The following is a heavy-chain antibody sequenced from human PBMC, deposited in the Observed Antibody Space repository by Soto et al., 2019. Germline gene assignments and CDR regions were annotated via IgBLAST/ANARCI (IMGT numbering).Heavy chain of an antibody. J-gene: IGHJ6*02. D-gene: IGHD2-2*01. CDR1: GFTFSSYA. V-gene: IGHV3-23*01. CDR2: ISGSGGST. Sequence: GGSLRLSCAASGFTFSSYAMSWVRLAPGKGLEWVSAISGSGGSTYYADSVKGRFTISRDNSKNTLYLQMNSLRAEDTAVYYCAKDQDIVVGYGMDVWGQGTTVTVSS. CDR3: AKDQDIVVGYGMDV.